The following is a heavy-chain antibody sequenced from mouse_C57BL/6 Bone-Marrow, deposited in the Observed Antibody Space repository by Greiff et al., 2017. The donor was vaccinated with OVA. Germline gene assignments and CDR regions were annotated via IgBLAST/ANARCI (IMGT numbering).Heavy chain of an antibody. J-gene: IGHJ2*01. D-gene: IGHD2-12*01. CDR3: RCYWSYYFDY. Sequence: EVQLQQSGPELVKPGASVKISCKASGYTFTDYYMNWVKQSPGKSLEWIGDINTNNGGTSYNQKFKGKATLTVDKSSSTAYMELRSLTSEDYAVYYCRCYWSYYFDYWGQGTTLTVSS. V-gene: IGHV1-26*01. CDR2: INTNNGGT. CDR1: GYTFTDYY.